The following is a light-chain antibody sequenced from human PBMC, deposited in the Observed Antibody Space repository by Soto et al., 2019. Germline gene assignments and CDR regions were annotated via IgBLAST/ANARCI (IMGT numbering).Light chain of an antibody. CDR1: QNIEIN. J-gene: IGKJ4*01. Sequence: IVIRQPPRTLSLSPGGCATLSVRPSQNIEINLAWYQQESGQSPRLLIYTASTMAIGIPARFSGSGYGTEFTLTISSLQSEESAVYYCQQCSNGTPRTFGGGTKVDIK. V-gene: IGKV3-15*01. CDR2: TAS. CDR3: QQCSNGTPRT.